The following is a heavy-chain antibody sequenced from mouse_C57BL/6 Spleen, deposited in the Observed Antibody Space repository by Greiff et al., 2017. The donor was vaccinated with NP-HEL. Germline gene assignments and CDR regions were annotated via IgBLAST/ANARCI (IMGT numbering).Heavy chain of an antibody. V-gene: IGHV1-22*01. CDR1: GYTFTDYN. J-gene: IGHJ3*01. CDR2: INPNNGGT. Sequence: EVQLQQSGPELVKPGASVKMSCKASGYTFTDYNMHWVKQSHGKSLEWIGYINPNNGGTSYNQKFKGKATLTVNKSSSTAYMELRSLTSEDSAVYYCAREEGIYYGNYGAYWGQGTLVTVSA. CDR3: AREEGIYYGNYGAY. D-gene: IGHD2-1*01.